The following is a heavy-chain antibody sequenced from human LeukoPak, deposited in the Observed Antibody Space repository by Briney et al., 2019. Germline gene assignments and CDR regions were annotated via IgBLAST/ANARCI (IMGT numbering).Heavy chain of an antibody. CDR1: GGSTSNYY. CDR3: AKQERWLQLIDY. Sequence: PSETLSLTCNVSGGSTSNYYWSWIRQPPGKGLEWIGYIYYTGRTNYSPSLKSRVTISVDTSKNQFSLKLSSVTAADTAVYYCAKQERWLQLIDYWGQGTLVTVSS. J-gene: IGHJ4*02. CDR2: IYYTGRT. D-gene: IGHD5-24*01. V-gene: IGHV4-59*01.